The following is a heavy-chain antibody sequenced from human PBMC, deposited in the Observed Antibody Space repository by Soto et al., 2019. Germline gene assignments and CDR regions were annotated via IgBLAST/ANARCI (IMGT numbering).Heavy chain of an antibody. J-gene: IGHJ4*02. CDR3: ARLPGYCSGDSCRIDY. CDR1: GDSVSSNSAA. D-gene: IGHD2-15*01. V-gene: IGHV6-1*01. CDR2: TYYRSKWYN. Sequence: SQTLSLTCAISGDSVSSNSAAWNWIRQSPSRGLEWLGRTYYRSKWYNDYAVSVKSRITINPDTSKNQFSLQLNSVTAADTAVYFCARLPGYCSGDSCRIDYWGQGTLVTVSS.